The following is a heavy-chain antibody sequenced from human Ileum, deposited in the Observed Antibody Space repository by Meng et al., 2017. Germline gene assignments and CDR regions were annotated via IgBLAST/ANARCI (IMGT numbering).Heavy chain of an antibody. CDR3: AKDPDELDS. V-gene: IGHV3-23*04. Sequence: EVVLVVSGGGLVQPGGSLRPSCAASGFIFSSSGMNWVRQAPGKGLEWVSSISSSARNTYYADSVMGRFTISRDNSKNTVYLQMTSLRVEDTAVYYCAKDPDELDSWGQGTLVTVSS. CDR2: ISSSARNT. J-gene: IGHJ4*02. CDR1: GFIFSSSG.